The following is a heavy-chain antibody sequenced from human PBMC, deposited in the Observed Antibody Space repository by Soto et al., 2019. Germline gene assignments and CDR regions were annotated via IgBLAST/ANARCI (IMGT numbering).Heavy chain of an antibody. V-gene: IGHV2-5*02. CDR2: IYWDDDK. Sequence: QITLKESGPTLVKPTQTLTLTCTFSGFSLSTSGVAVGWIRQPPGKALEWLALIYWDDDKRYSPSMKGRLTITWYTSKNQVVLIMTNMDPEDTATYYCAHRLTATAFDIWGQGTMVTVSS. J-gene: IGHJ3*02. CDR1: GFSLSTSGVA. D-gene: IGHD2-21*02. CDR3: AHRLTATAFDI.